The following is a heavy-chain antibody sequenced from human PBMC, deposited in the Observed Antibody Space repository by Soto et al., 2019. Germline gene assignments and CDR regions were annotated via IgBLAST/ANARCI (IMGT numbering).Heavy chain of an antibody. D-gene: IGHD2-8*02. V-gene: IGHV4-59*08. CDR1: CGSISTGY. CDR3: ARRRAIYYWCNHHPYFSDY. J-gene: IGHJ4*02. Sequence: ENLSHTYPVSCGSISTGYWSWIRQPPWKELGWGGYSYYSGSTNYNPSLKSRVTIAVDASKNQFSLKLSSVTAADTAVYYCARRRAIYYWCNHHPYFSDYCGQGAPVIVSA. CDR2: SYYSGST.